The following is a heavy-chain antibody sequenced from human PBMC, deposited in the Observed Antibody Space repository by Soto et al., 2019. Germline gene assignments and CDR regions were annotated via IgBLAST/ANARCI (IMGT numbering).Heavy chain of an antibody. J-gene: IGHJ4*02. CDR3: ARYNSYAIDY. CDR2: IHFSGTT. V-gene: IGHV4-59*01. Sequence: SETLSLTCTVSGTSISSYYWSWIRQPPGKGLEWIANIHFSGTTNYNPSLASRVTLSVDTSKNQFSLKMTSVTAADRAMYFCARYNSYAIDYWGRGTLVTVSS. CDR1: GTSISSYY. D-gene: IGHD2-8*01.